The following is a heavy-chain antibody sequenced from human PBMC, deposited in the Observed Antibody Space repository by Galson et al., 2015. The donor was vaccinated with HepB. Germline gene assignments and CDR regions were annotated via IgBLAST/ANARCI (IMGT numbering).Heavy chain of an antibody. J-gene: IGHJ6*02. CDR2: IRYDGSNK. V-gene: IGHV3-30*02. CDR1: GFTFSSYG. D-gene: IGHD3-10*01. CDR3: AKDDLTGLLGYYYYYGMDV. Sequence: SLRLSCAASGFTFSSYGMHWVRQAPGKGLEWVAFIRYDGSNKYYADSVKGRFTISRDNSKNTLYLQMNSLRAEDTAVYYCAKDDLTGLLGYYYYYGMDVWGQGTTVTVSS.